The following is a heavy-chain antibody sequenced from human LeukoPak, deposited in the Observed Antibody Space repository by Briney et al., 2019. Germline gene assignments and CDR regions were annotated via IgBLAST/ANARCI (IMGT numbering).Heavy chain of an antibody. CDR2: INWNGETT. D-gene: IGHD3-3*01. Sequence: GGSLRLSCGVSGFTFDDYGMSWVRQAPGEGLEWVSGINWNGETTAYADSVKGRFTISRDNARTSLFLLMSSLRAEDTAVYYCARSASIAVDFYFDYWGQGTLVTVSS. CDR3: ARSASIAVDFYFDY. J-gene: IGHJ4*02. V-gene: IGHV3-20*04. CDR1: GFTFDDYG.